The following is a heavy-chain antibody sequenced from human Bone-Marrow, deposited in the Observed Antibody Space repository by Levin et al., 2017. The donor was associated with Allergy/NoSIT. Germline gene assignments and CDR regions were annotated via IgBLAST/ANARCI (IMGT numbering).Heavy chain of an antibody. CDR3: ARDAEKYCSSTSCTALYGMDV. D-gene: IGHD2-2*01. V-gene: IGHV3-30*04. Sequence: GGSLRLSCAASGFTFSSYAIHWVRQAPGKGLEWVAVISYHGSKKYYAESVKGRFTISRDNSKNTMFLQMNSLRAEDTALYFCARDAEKYCSSTSCTALYGMDVWGQGTTVTVSS. J-gene: IGHJ6*02. CDR2: ISYHGSKK. CDR1: GFTFSSYA.